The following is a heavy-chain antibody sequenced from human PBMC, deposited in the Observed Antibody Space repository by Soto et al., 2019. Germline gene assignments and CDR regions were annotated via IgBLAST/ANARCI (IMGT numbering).Heavy chain of an antibody. CDR3: ARQDEPLGY. V-gene: IGHV1-46*01. CDR1: GSPFTNYY. Sequence: GASVKVSCKASGSPFTNYYMHWVRQAPGQGLEWMGMINPSGDSTTYAQKFQGRVTMTRDTSTSTVYIELSSLRSEDTAVYYCARQDEPLGYWGQGTLVTVSS. CDR2: INPSGDST. J-gene: IGHJ4*02. D-gene: IGHD1-26*01.